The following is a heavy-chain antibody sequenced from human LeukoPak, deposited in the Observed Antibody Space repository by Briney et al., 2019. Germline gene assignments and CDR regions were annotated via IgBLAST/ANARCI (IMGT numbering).Heavy chain of an antibody. CDR1: GFTVSSNY. J-gene: IGHJ4*02. Sequence: PGGSLRLSCAASGFTVSSNYTSWVRQAPGKGLEWVSVIYSGGSTYYADSVKGRFTISRDNSKNTLYLQMNSLRAEDTAVYYCARRADYGDYRFDYWGQGTLVTVSS. D-gene: IGHD4-17*01. CDR2: IYSGGST. CDR3: ARRADYGDYRFDY. V-gene: IGHV3-53*01.